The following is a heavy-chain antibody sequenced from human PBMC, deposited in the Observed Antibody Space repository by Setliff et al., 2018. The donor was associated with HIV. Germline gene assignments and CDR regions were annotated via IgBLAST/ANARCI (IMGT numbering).Heavy chain of an antibody. Sequence: PSETLSLTCTVSGGSIRSYYWSWIRQSPGKGLEWIGYVFYNGDTAYNPSLKSRLTISVDTSKSQFSLKLTSVTAADTAVYYCARDGGLRLGELSSTPQGTFDIWGQGTMVTVSS. CDR2: VFYNGDT. V-gene: IGHV4-59*12. CDR1: GGSIRSYY. J-gene: IGHJ3*02. CDR3: ARDGGLRLGELSSTPQGTFDI. D-gene: IGHD3-16*02.